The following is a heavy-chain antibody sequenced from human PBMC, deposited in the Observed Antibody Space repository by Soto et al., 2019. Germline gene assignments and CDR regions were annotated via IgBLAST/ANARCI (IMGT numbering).Heavy chain of an antibody. Sequence: GASVKVSCKASGYTFTSYGISWVRQAPGQGLEWMGRISAYNGNTNYAQKLQGRVTMTADTSTSTAYMELRSLRSDDTAVYYCARDLGRYDSSGYYYFSDYWGQGALVTVSS. CDR1: GYTFTSYG. J-gene: IGHJ4*02. CDR2: ISAYNGNT. V-gene: IGHV1-18*01. CDR3: ARDLGRYDSSGYYYFSDY. D-gene: IGHD3-22*01.